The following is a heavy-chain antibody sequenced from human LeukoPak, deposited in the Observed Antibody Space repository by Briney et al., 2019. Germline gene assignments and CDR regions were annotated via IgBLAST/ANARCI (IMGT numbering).Heavy chain of an antibody. D-gene: IGHD1-26*01. CDR3: ARDGRFPPEPLPRYFDY. V-gene: IGHV4-34*01. CDR2: INHSGST. J-gene: IGHJ4*02. Sequence: SETLSLTCAVYGGSFSAYYWSWIRQPPGKGLEWIGEINHSGSTNYNPSLKSRVTISVDTSNNQFSLKLSSVTAADTAVYYCARDGRFPPEPLPRYFDYWGQGTPVTVSS. CDR1: GGSFSAYY.